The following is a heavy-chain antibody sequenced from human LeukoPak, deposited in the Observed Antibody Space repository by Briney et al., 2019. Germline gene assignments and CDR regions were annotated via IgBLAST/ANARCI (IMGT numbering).Heavy chain of an antibody. CDR2: IYYSGGT. Sequence: SETLSLTCTVSGGSISSYYWSWIRQPPGKGLEWIGDIYYSGGTNYNPSLKSRGTIAVDTSKNQFSLKLSSVTAADTAVYYCARVGSGNYYYYYMDVWGKGTTVTVYS. D-gene: IGHD3-3*01. J-gene: IGHJ6*03. V-gene: IGHV4-59*01. CDR3: ARVGSGNYYYYYMDV. CDR1: GGSISSYY.